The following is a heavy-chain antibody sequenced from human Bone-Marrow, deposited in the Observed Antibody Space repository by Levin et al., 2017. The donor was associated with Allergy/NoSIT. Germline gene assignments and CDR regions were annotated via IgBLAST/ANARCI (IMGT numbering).Heavy chain of an antibody. CDR1: GFTFSSYA. D-gene: IGHD3-16*01. CDR3: AKDDNSGSGYYTWGNFDY. J-gene: IGHJ4*02. CDR2: ISDSGRST. V-gene: IGHV3-23*01. Sequence: ETLSLTCAASGFTFSSYAMSWVRQAPGKGLEWVSGISDSGRSTVYGDPVKGRFTISRDNSKNTVYLQMNTLRVEDTAVYYCAKDDNSGSGYYTWGNFDYWGRGTLVTVSP.